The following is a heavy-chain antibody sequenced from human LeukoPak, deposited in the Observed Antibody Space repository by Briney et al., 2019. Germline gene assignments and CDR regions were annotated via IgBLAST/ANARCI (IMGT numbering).Heavy chain of an antibody. D-gene: IGHD6-13*01. CDR1: GYTFTGYY. J-gene: IGHJ4*02. CDR3: ARTGYSSSWAVDY. V-gene: IGHV1-2*02. Sequence: SVKVSCKASGYTFTGYYMHWVRQAPGQGLEWMGWINPNSGGTNYAQKFQGRVTMTRDTSISTAYMELSRLRSDDTAVYYCARTGYSSSWAVDYWGQGTLVTVSS. CDR2: INPNSGGT.